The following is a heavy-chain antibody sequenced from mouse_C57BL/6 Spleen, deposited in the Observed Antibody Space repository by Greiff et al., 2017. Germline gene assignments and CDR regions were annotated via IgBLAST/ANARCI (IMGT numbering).Heavy chain of an antibody. V-gene: IGHV3-6*01. Sequence: ESGPGLVKPSQSLSLTCSVTGYSITSGYYWNWIRQFPGNKLEWMGYISYDGSNNYNPSLKNRISITRDTSKNQFFLKLNSVTTEDTATYYCARGGITTGYFDYWGQGTTLTVSS. CDR3: ARGGITTGYFDY. CDR2: ISYDGSN. D-gene: IGHD1-1*01. J-gene: IGHJ2*01. CDR1: GYSITSGYY.